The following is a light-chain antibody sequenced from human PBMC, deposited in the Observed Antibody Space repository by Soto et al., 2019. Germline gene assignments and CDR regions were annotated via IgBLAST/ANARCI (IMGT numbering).Light chain of an antibody. Sequence: DIQMTQSPSFVSASVWDRVTIACRSSQGISSWLAWSQHKPGRAPKLLIHAASSLESGVTSRFRGSGSATDFPLTISSPQPEDFATYYCQETTSFPLTFGGWNKVEIK. V-gene: IGKV1-12*01. CDR2: AAS. CDR1: QGISSW. J-gene: IGKJ4*01. CDR3: QETTSFPLT.